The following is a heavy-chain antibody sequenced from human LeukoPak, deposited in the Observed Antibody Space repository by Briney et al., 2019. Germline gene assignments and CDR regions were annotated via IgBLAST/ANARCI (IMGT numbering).Heavy chain of an antibody. CDR3: SGDFSARLLDY. J-gene: IGHJ4*01. CDR2: ISDNSNHI. V-gene: IGHV3-21*01. CDR1: GFTFSSYA. Sequence: KAGGSLRLSCAASGFTFSSYAMHWVRQAPGKGLEWVSSISDNSNHIYYADSVKGRFTISRDNAKNSLYLQMSSLRAEDTAVYYCSGDFSARLLDYWGHETLVTVSS.